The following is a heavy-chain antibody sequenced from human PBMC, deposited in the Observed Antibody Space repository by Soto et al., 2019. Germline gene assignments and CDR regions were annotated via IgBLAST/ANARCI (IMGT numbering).Heavy chain of an antibody. J-gene: IGHJ6*01. CDR2: IRPASGDT. CDR1: GYNLTGDY. CDR3: AKDIDEGDSFFVYGMDV. V-gene: IGHV1-2*02. D-gene: IGHD2-15*01. Sequence: SVKFSRRASGYNLTGDYISWLRHAPREGREWMREIRPASGDTRYAQKFQGRVTMTRENSKYTVYLQLRQLRPEDTGGYYCAKDIDEGDSFFVYGMDVGGQGTPVTVSS.